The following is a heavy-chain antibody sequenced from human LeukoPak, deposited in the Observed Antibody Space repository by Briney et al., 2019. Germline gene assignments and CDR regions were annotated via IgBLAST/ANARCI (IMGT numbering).Heavy chain of an antibody. CDR1: GFNFRKHW. CDR2: IQEDGSEM. V-gene: IGHV3-7*01. D-gene: IGHD5-18*01. J-gene: IGHJ6*03. CDR3: ASGSGYSYGGHYYYMDV. Sequence: GGSLRLSCAATGFNFRKHWMSWVRQSIGKGLECVAKIQEDGSEMHYVDSVKGRFTISRDNARNSLYLQMNNLRAEDTAVYYCASGSGYSYGGHYYYMDVWGKGTTVTISS.